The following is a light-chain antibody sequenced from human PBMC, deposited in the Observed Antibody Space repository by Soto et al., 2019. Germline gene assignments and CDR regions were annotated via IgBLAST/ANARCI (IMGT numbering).Light chain of an antibody. CDR2: RAF. CDR1: QSVDTL. CDR3: QHYNDYSRV. J-gene: IGKJ1*01. Sequence: DIQMTQSPSTLSASIGDTVTITCGTSQSVDTLLAWYQHKAGKAPKLLIYRAFSLATGVPSRFSGSGSGTAFTLTITSLRPDDFATYSCQHYNDYSRVFGQVTQVEIK. V-gene: IGKV1-5*03.